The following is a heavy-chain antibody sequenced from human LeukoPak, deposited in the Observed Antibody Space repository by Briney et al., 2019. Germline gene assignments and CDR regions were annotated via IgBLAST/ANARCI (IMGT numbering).Heavy chain of an antibody. Sequence: PGGSPRLSCAASGFTFNSYSMNWVRQAPGKGLEWVSSISSSSSSIYYADSVKGRFTISRDNAKNSLYLQMNSLRAEDTAVYYCARASGDIVETATMGSYWGQGTLVTVSS. CDR1: GFTFNSYS. V-gene: IGHV3-21*01. J-gene: IGHJ4*02. D-gene: IGHD5-18*01. CDR3: ARASGDIVETATMGSY. CDR2: ISSSSSSI.